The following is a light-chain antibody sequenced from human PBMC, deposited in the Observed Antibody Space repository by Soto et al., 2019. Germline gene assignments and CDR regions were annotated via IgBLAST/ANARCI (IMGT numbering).Light chain of an antibody. J-gene: IGKJ1*01. CDR1: QGISSF. V-gene: IGKV1-9*01. CDR2: AAS. Sequence: DIQLTQSPPFLSASVGDRVTITCRASQGISSFLAWYQQKPGKAPKLLIYAASTLQSGVPSRFSGSGSGTELTLTISTLQPEDFATYYCQQLNSYPLTFGQGTKVEIK. CDR3: QQLNSYPLT.